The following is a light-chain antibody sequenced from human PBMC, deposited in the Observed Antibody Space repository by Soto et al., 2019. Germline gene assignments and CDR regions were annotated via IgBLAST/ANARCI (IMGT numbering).Light chain of an antibody. CDR1: SSDVGGYTY. CDR2: DVT. CDR3: SSYAGNDIVL. J-gene: IGLJ2*01. Sequence: QSALTQPPSASGSPGQSVTISCTGTSSDVGGYTYVSWYQQHPGKAPKLLIHDVTERPSGVPDRFSGSRSDSTASLTVSGLQAEDEADYYCSSYAGNDIVLFGGGTRSPS. V-gene: IGLV2-8*01.